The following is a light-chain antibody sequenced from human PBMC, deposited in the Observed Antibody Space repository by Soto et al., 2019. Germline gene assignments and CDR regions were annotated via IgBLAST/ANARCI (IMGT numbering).Light chain of an antibody. CDR2: DTS. CDR1: SSNIGKYQ. J-gene: IGLJ3*02. CDR3: GTWDSSLSAEV. Sequence: QSVLTQPPSVSEGPGQKVTISCSVSSSNIGKYQVSWYQQVPGTAPKLLIHDTSERPSGIPDRFSGSKSGTSAALGITGLQTGDEADYYCGTWDSSLSAEVFGGGTKVTVL. V-gene: IGLV1-51*01.